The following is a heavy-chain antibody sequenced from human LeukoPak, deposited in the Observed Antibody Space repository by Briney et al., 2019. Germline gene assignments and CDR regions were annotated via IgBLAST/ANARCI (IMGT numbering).Heavy chain of an antibody. J-gene: IGHJ6*03. Sequence: GGSLRLSCAASGFTFSSYSMNWVRQAPGKGLEWVAVIWNDGSNKYYADSVKGRFTISRDYSKNTLYLQMNSLRAEDTAVYHCARDFRHIVGATDYMDVWGKGTTVTVSS. CDR1: GFTFSSYS. D-gene: IGHD2-21*01. CDR3: ARDFRHIVGATDYMDV. V-gene: IGHV3-33*08. CDR2: IWNDGSNK.